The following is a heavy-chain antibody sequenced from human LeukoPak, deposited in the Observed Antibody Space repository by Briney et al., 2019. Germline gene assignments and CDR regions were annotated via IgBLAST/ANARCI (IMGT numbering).Heavy chain of an antibody. CDR3: ARERASCYSLDAFEI. CDR1: GFSFSSSS. D-gene: IGHD3-3*01. CDR2: ISISSSYI. J-gene: IGHJ3*02. V-gene: IGHV3-21*01. Sequence: GPSLTLSCAASGFSFSSSSMKSARHPAGGWRGWVSSISISSSYIYHADSVKGRLSISRDNTKISLYLKMNSLTAEDMAVYYCARERASCYSLDAFEIWGQGTTVTVSS.